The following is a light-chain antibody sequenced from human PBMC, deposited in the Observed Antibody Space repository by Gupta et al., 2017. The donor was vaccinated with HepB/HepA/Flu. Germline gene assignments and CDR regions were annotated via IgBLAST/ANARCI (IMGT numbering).Light chain of an antibody. CDR3: CSFAGSYTWI. CDR1: TTDVGGFTY. V-gene: IGLV2-11*01. Sequence: QSALTQPRSVSGSPGQSVTIPCTGTTTDVGGFTYVSWYQHHTDKAPKLMIYADSRRPSGVPDRFSGSKSGNTASLTISYLQAEDEADYHCCSFAGSYTWIFGGGTKLTVL. CDR2: ADS. J-gene: IGLJ2*01.